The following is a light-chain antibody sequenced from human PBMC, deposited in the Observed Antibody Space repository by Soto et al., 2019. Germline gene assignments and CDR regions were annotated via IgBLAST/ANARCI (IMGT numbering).Light chain of an antibody. CDR3: KQSKTFPLT. CDR2: AAS. V-gene: IGKV1-39*01. CDR1: QSILSH. J-gene: IGKJ4*01. Sequence: DIHIAHSPPSLSSSFVDRVTITCRASQSILSHLNWYQQKPGKVPKLLIYAASSLQSGVPSRFSGSGSGTEFTLTISSLQPEDLATYYCKQSKTFPLTFSGGTKVDIK.